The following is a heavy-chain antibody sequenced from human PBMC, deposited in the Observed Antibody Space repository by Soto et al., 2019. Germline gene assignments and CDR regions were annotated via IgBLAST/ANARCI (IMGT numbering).Heavy chain of an antibody. CDR2: ISTRGDTI. D-gene: IGHD1-26*01. J-gene: IGHJ5*01. CDR1: GFIFSNYE. CDR3: ARDLGSYKIDS. V-gene: IGHV3-48*03. Sequence: EVQLVESGGSLVQPGGSLRLSCEGSGFIFSNYEMNWVRQAPGKGLEWVSYISTRGDTIYYADSVKGRFSISRDNAKCSLFLEMNSLRAEDTALYYCARDLGSYKIDSWGQGTLGTVSS.